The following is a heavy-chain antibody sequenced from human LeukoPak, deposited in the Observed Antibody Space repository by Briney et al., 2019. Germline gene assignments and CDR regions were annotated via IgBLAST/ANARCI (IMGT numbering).Heavy chain of an antibody. J-gene: IGHJ4*02. CDR3: ARPNQLRYFDWLSSSPFDY. V-gene: IGHV5-51*01. CDR1: GYSFTSYW. CDR2: IYPGDSDT. Sequence: GESLKISCKGSGYSFTSYWIGWVRQMPGKGLEWMGIIYPGDSDTRYSPSFQGQVTISADKSISTAYLQWSSLKASDTAMYYCARPNQLRYFDWLSSSPFDYWGQGTLVTVSS. D-gene: IGHD3-9*01.